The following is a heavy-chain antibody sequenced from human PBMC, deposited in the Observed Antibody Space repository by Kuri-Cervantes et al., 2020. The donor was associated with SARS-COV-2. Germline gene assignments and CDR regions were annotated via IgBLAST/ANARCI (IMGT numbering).Heavy chain of an antibody. J-gene: IGHJ4*02. CDR2: INPGGSYT. CDR3: VRDGDHWSFDY. Sequence: LSLTCAASGFTFSGHWIHWVRQAPGKGLVWVSRINPGGSYTNNADSVKGRFTLSRDNAKNMLFLQMNSLRAEDTAVYYCVRDGDHWSFDYWGQGTLVTVSS. V-gene: IGHV3-74*01. CDR1: GFTFSGHW. D-gene: IGHD1-1*01.